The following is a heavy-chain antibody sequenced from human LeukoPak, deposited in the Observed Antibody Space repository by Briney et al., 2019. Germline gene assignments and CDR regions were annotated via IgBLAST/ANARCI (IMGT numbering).Heavy chain of an antibody. CDR1: GYTFTSYG. J-gene: IGHJ3*02. V-gene: IGHV1-18*01. Sequence: GASVKVSCKASGYTFTSYGISWVRQAPGQGLEWMGWISAYNGNTNYAQKLQGRVTMTTDTSTSTAYMELRSLRSDDTAVYYCARDSPYYYDSSGYYALDAFDIWGQGTMVTVSS. CDR3: ARDSPYYYDSSGYYALDAFDI. CDR2: ISAYNGNT. D-gene: IGHD3-22*01.